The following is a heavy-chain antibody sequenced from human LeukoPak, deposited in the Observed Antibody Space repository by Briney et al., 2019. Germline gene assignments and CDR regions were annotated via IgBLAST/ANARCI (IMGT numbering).Heavy chain of an antibody. V-gene: IGHV4-38-2*02. J-gene: IGHJ6*02. Sequence: SETLSLTCSVSGYSISSGFYWGWIRQPPGKELEWIGSIYHSGSTNYNPSLKSRVTISVDKSKNQFSLKLSSVTAADTAVYYCARDFRVVVPAATYYYYGMDVWGQGTTVTVSS. CDR2: IYHSGST. CDR1: GYSISSGFY. D-gene: IGHD2-2*01. CDR3: ARDFRVVVPAATYYYYGMDV.